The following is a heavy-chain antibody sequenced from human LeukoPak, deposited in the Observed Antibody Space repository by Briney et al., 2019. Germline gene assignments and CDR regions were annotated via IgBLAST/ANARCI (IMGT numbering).Heavy chain of an antibody. CDR3: ARGDSSVYYYACDV. V-gene: IGHV1-2*02. Sequence: ASVKVSCKASGYTLIRDYMHLVLQAPGQGLEWMGWINPNSGGTNYAQNFQGRVTMTRDTSISTAYMELSRLRSDDTAVYYCARGDSSVYYYACDVTGQRTMVTVSS. D-gene: IGHD3-22*01. CDR2: INPNSGGT. J-gene: IGHJ3*01. CDR1: GYTLIRDY.